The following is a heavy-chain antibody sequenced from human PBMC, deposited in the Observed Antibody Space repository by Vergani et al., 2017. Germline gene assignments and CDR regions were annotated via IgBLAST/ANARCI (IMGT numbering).Heavy chain of an antibody. Sequence: QVQLQQWGAGLLKPSETLTLTCAVYGGSFSGYYWSWIRQPPGKGLEWIVEINHSGSTNYNPSLKSRVTISVDTSKNQFSLKLSSVTAADTAVYYCARAKVVVSYYGXGSYYQLPKYYFDYWGQGTLVTVSS. CDR3: ARAKVVVSYYGXGSYYQLPKYYFDY. D-gene: IGHD3-10*01. CDR1: GGSFSGYY. V-gene: IGHV4-34*01. CDR2: INHSGST. J-gene: IGHJ4*02.